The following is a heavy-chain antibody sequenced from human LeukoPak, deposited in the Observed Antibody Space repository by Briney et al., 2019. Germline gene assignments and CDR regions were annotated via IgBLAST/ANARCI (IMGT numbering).Heavy chain of an antibody. D-gene: IGHD3-22*01. CDR2: IKQDGSEK. J-gene: IGHJ4*02. V-gene: IGHV3-7*01. CDR3: ARVWYYYDSSGYYPDC. Sequence: PGGSLRLSCAASGFTFSSYWMSWVRQAPGKGLEWVANIKQDGSEKYYVDSVKGRFTISRDNAKNSLYLQMNSLRAEDTAVYYCARVWYYYDSSGYYPDCWGQGTLVTVSS. CDR1: GFTFSSYW.